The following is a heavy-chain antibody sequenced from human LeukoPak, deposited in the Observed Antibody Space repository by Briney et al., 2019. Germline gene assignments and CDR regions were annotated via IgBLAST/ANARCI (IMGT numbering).Heavy chain of an antibody. Sequence: PGGSLRLSCAASGFTFDDYAMHWVRQAPGKGLEWVSGISWNSGSIGYADSVKGRFTISRDNAKNSLYLQMNSLRAEDTALYYCAKGGRSYSDYFDYWGQGTLVIVSS. V-gene: IGHV3-9*01. D-gene: IGHD1-26*01. CDR3: AKGGRSYSDYFDY. J-gene: IGHJ4*02. CDR1: GFTFDDYA. CDR2: ISWNSGSI.